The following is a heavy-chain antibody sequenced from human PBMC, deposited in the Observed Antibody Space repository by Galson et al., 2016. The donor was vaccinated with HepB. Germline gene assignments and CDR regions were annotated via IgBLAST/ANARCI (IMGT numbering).Heavy chain of an antibody. D-gene: IGHD2/OR15-2a*01. CDR3: ARGGSADLLYFLSHAFDI. V-gene: IGHV3-33*01. J-gene: IGHJ3*02. Sequence: SLRLSCAASGFTFNSFGMHRVRQAPGKGLEWVAFLWYDGSHEYYADSVKGRFTISRDNSKNSMYLQMSSLRAEDTAVYHCARGGSADLLYFLSHAFDIWGQGTLVTVSS. CDR1: GFTFNSFG. CDR2: LWYDGSHE.